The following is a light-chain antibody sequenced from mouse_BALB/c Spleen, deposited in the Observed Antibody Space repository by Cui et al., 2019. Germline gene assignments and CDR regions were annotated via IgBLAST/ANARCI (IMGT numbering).Light chain of an antibody. CDR3: PLWYTNNY. CDR1: TGAVTTSNY. V-gene: IGLV1*01. J-gene: IGLJ3*01. Sequence: QAVVTQESALTTSPGETVTLTCRSSTGAVTTSNYANWVQEKPDHLFTGLIGGTNNRAPVFPAGFPGSLIGEKAALTTKGEKTENGEIYFVPLWYTNNYFGSGTKVTVL. CDR2: GTN.